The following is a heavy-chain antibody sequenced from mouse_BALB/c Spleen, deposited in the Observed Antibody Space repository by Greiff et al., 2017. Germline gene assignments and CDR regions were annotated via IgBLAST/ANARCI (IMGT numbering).Heavy chain of an antibody. CDR3: AKGAYYGNYYAMDY. CDR2: IFPGSGNT. Sequence: VKLQESGPELVKPGASVKISCKASGYSFTSYYIHWVKQRPGQGLEWIGWIFPGSGNTKYNEKFKGKATLTADTSSSTAYMQLSSLTSEDSAVYFCAKGAYYGNYYAMDYWGQGTSVTVSS. CDR1: GYSFTSYY. V-gene: IGHV1-66*01. D-gene: IGHD2-10*01. J-gene: IGHJ4*01.